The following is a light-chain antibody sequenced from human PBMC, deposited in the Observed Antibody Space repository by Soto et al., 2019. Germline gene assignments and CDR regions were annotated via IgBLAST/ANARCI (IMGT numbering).Light chain of an antibody. CDR2: DVN. CDR1: SSDVSGYNY. V-gene: IGLV2-11*01. Sequence: QSALTQPRSVSGSPGQSVTISCSGTSSDVSGYNYVSWYQQHPGKAPKLMIYDVNKRPSGVPDRFSGSKSGNTASLTISGLQTDDEADYYCCSFAGTYIFVIFGGGTKLTVL. J-gene: IGLJ2*01. CDR3: CSFAGTYIFVI.